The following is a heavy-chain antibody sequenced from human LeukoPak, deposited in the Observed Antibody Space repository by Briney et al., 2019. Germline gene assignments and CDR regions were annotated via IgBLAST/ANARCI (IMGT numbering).Heavy chain of an antibody. V-gene: IGHV3-48*04. J-gene: IGHJ4*02. CDR1: GFTFSSYS. Sequence: GGSLRLSCAASGFTFSSYSMNWVRQAPGKGLEWVSDISSSGTTIYYADSVKGRFTISRDNAKNSLYLQMNSLRAEDTAVYYCARKYCSTTSCLFDNWGQGTLVTVSS. CDR3: ARKYCSTTSCLFDN. D-gene: IGHD2-2*01. CDR2: ISSSGTTI.